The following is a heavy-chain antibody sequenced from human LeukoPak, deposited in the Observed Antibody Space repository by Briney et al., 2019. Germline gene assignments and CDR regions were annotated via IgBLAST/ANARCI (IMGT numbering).Heavy chain of an antibody. CDR1: GFSLSTSGMR. V-gene: IGHV2-70*04. D-gene: IGHD3-22*01. CDR2: IDWDDDK. J-gene: IGHJ3*02. CDR3: ARVADSNGYGGGAFDI. Sequence: SGPTLVNPTQTLTLTCTFSGFSLSTSGMRVSWIRQPPGKALEWLARIDWDDDKFYSTSLKTRLTISKDTSKNQVVLTMTNMDPVDTATYYCARVADSNGYGGGAFDIWGQGTMVTVSS.